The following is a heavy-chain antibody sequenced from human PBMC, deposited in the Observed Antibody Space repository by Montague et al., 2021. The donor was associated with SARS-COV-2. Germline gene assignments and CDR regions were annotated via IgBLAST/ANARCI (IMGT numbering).Heavy chain of an antibody. Sequence: SETLSLTCTVSGGSISSSSYYWGWIRQPPGKGLEWIGTFYYSGSTYYNPSLKSRLTISVDTSRNQFSLNLSSVTAADTAVYYYARHSDLGGGLPLGESSFAYDYYYYGMDVWGQGTTVTVSS. V-gene: IGHV4-39*01. D-gene: IGHD3-16*02. J-gene: IGHJ6*02. CDR2: FYYSGST. CDR1: GGSISSSSYY. CDR3: ARHSDLGGGLPLGESSFAYDYYYYGMDV.